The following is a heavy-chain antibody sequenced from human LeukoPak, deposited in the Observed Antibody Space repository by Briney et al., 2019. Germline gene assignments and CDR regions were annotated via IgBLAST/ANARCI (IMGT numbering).Heavy chain of an antibody. V-gene: IGHV3-23*01. CDR3: AKIGGSVVY. Sequence: PSETLSLTCTVSGGSISSYYWSWIRQPPGKGLEWVSTISNSDGNTYYADSVKGRFTISRDNSKNTLYLQMNSLRAEDTAIYYCAKIGGSVVYWGQGTLVTVSS. CDR1: GGSISSYY. D-gene: IGHD2-15*01. CDR2: ISNSDGNT. J-gene: IGHJ4*02.